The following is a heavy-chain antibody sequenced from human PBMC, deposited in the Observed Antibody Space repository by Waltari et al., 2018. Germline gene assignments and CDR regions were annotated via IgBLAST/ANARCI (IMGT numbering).Heavy chain of an antibody. CDR1: GYTFTSYD. J-gene: IGHJ3*02. Sequence: QVQLVQSGAEVKKPGASVKVSCKASGYTFTSYDINWVRQATGHGIEWMGWMNPNKCNTGEEQKFQGRVTMTRSTAISTAYMELSSLRSEDTAVYYCARRIAARRVGDAFDIWGQGTMVTVSS. D-gene: IGHD6-6*01. CDR2: MNPNKCNT. CDR3: ARRIAARRVGDAFDI. V-gene: IGHV1-8*01.